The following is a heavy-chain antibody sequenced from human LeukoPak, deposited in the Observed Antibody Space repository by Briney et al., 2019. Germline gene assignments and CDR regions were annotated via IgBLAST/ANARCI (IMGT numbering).Heavy chain of an antibody. J-gene: IGHJ6*03. CDR3: AKVASVYDYCMDV. Sequence: GGSLRLSCAASGFTFSSYAMSWVRQAPGKGLEWVAFIRYDGSNKYYADSVKGRFTISRDNSKNTLYLQMNSLRAEDTAVYYCAKVASVYDYCMDVWGKGTTVTVSS. V-gene: IGHV3-30*02. CDR1: GFTFSSYA. CDR2: IRYDGSNK.